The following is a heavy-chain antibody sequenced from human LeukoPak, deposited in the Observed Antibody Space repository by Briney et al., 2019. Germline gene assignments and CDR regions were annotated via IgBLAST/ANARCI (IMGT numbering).Heavy chain of an antibody. J-gene: IGHJ4*02. CDR1: GGSISSYY. CDR3: ARAGSMFGVVVFDY. CDR2: IYYSGSS. V-gene: IGHV4-59*01. Sequence: PSETLSLTCTVSGGSISSYYWSWLRQPPGKGLEWIGYIYYSGSSDYNPSLTSRGTISVDTSKNQFSLKLSSVTAADTAVYYCARAGSMFGVVVFDYWGQGTLVTVSS. D-gene: IGHD3-3*01.